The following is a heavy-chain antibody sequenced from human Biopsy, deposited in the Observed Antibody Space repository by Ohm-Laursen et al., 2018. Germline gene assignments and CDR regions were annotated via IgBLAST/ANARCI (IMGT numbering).Heavy chain of an antibody. V-gene: IGHV1-8*01. CDR1: GYTFTSYE. CDR3: ARGGGYNWNNGWFDP. CDR2: MNPDSGNT. D-gene: IGHD1/OR15-1a*01. J-gene: IGHJ5*02. Sequence: ATVKISCKTSGYTFTSYEINWVRQATGQGLEWMGWMNPDSGNTGYAQNFQGRVTMTRNTSISTAYMELSSLRSEDTAVYYCARGGGYNWNNGWFDPWGQGTLVTVSS.